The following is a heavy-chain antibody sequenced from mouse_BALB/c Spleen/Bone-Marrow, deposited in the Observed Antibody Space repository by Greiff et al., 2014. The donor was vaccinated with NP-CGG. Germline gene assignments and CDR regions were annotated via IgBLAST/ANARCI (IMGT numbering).Heavy chain of an antibody. CDR2: ILPGSVTT. CDR3: ATDHFDH. J-gene: IGHJ2*01. D-gene: IGHD3-2*02. V-gene: IGHV1-9*01. Sequence: QVQLQQSGAELVKPGASVKISCKASGYTFSSYWIEWVKQRPGHGLEWIGEILPGSVTTNYNGRFKGKATLTADTSSNTAYMQLITPAAAAADGYSCATDHFDHWGQGTILTVSS. CDR1: GYTFSSYW.